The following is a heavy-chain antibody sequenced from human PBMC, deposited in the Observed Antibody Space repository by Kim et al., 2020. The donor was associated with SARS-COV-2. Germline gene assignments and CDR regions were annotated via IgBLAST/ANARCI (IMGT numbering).Heavy chain of an antibody. CDR2: IISGGTI. CDR3: VRGHAYSFDY. J-gene: IGHJ4*02. D-gene: IGHD5-18*01. Sequence: GGSLRLSCAASGFTFSSFSMNWVRQAPGKGLEWLSYIISGGTIHYADSVKGRFTISRDNARNSLYLQMNSLRDEDTAVYYCVRGHAYSFDYWGQGTLVTVSS. CDR1: GFTFSSFS. V-gene: IGHV3-48*02.